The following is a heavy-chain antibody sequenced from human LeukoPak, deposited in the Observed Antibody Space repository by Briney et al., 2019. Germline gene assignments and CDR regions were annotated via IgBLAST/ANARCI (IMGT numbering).Heavy chain of an antibody. D-gene: IGHD3-10*01. CDR3: ARDKGGVWFGELLFDY. CDR2: INTNTGNP. CDR1: GYTFTSYA. V-gene: IGHV7-4-1*02. Sequence: GASVKVSCKASGYTFTSYAMNWVRQAPGQGLEWMGWINTNTGNPTYAQGFTGRFVFSLGTSVSTAYLQISSLKAEDTAVYYCARDKGGVWFGELLFDYWGQGTLVTVSS. J-gene: IGHJ4*02.